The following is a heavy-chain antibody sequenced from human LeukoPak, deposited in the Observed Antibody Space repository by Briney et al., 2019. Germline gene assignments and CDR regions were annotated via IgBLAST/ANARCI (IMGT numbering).Heavy chain of an antibody. CDR1: GGSISSSSYY. D-gene: IGHD3-3*01. V-gene: IGHV4-39*07. CDR2: IYYSGST. J-gene: IGHJ3*02. CDR3: ARDSRPVGFWSGLQGAFDI. Sequence: SETLSLTCTVSGGSISSSSYYWGWIRQPPGKGLEWIGSIYYSGSTYYNPSLKSRVTISVDTSKNQFSLKLSSVTAADTAVYYCARDSRPVGFWSGLQGAFDIWGQGTMVTVSS.